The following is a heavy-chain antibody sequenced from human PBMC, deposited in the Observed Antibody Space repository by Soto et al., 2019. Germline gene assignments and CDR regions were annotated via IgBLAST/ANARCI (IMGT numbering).Heavy chain of an antibody. CDR2: IYWNDDK. J-gene: IGHJ4*02. CDR1: GFSLSTSGGS. D-gene: IGHD6-25*01. Sequence: QITLKESGPTLVKPTQTLTLTCTLSGFSLSTSGGSVGWIRQPPGKAMQWLAFIYWNDDKSYSPSLNSRLTVTKDNSKKQVVLTMTNMDPADTATYYCAHRGGSRGSLDYWGQGTLVTVSS. CDR3: AHRGGSRGSLDY. V-gene: IGHV2-5*01.